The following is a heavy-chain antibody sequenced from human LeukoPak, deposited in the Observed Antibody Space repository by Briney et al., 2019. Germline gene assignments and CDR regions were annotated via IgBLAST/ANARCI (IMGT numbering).Heavy chain of an antibody. D-gene: IGHD6-19*01. CDR2: INPNSGGT. Sequence: ASVKVSCKASGYTFTGYYMHWVRQAPGQGLEWMGWINPNSGGTNYARKFQVRLTMTSDTSISTAYMELSRLRSDDTAVYYCARVYQQWLVLDLDVFDIWGQGTMVTVSS. V-gene: IGHV1-2*02. CDR1: GYTFTGYY. CDR3: ARVYQQWLVLDLDVFDI. J-gene: IGHJ3*02.